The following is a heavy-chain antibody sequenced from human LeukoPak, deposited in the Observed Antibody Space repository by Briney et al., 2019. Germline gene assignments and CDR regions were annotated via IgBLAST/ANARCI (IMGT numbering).Heavy chain of an antibody. V-gene: IGHV1-24*01. CDR1: GYTFTSYG. J-gene: IGHJ4*02. CDR2: FDPEDGET. Sequence: ASVKVSCKASGYTFTSYGISWVRQAPGKGLEWMGGFDPEDGETIYAQKFQGRVTMTEDTSTDTAYMELSSLRSEDTAVYYCATADSSGYYYWGQGTLVTVSS. CDR3: ATADSSGYYY. D-gene: IGHD3-22*01.